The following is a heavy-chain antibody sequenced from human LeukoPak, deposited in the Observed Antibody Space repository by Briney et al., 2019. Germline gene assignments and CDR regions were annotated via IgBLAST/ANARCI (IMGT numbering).Heavy chain of an antibody. CDR2: IYYSGST. V-gene: IGHV4-59*01. D-gene: IGHD1-7*01. CDR1: GGSISSYY. Sequence: SETLSLTCTVSGGSISSYYWSWIRQPPGKGLEWIGYIYYSGSTNYNPPLKSRVTISVDTSKNQFSLKLSSVTAADTAVYYCARWRQTYEGRDWNYVFDYWGQGTLVTVSS. CDR3: ARWRQTYEGRDWNYVFDY. J-gene: IGHJ4*02.